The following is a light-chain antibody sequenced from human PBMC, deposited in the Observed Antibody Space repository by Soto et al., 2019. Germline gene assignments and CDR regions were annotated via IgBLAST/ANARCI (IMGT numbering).Light chain of an antibody. Sequence: DIQMTQSPSTLSASVGDRVTITCRASENIGVWLAWYQRKPGKAPKLLIYKASSLQSGVPSRFSGGGSGTEFTLTISSMQPDDFASYYCQQYHTYSWTFGQGTKVAIK. CDR3: QQYHTYSWT. J-gene: IGKJ1*01. CDR1: ENIGVW. V-gene: IGKV1-5*03. CDR2: KAS.